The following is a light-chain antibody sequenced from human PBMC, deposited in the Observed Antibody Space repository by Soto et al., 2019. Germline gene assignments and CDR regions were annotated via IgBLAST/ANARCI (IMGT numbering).Light chain of an antibody. V-gene: IGKV3-20*01. CDR2: GAS. CDR1: QNVNNNY. CDR3: QQLGSSPRWT. J-gene: IGKJ1*01. Sequence: ESVLTQSPGTLSLSPGERATLSCRASQNVNNNYLAWYQQKPGQAPRLLIYGASSRATGIPDRFSGSGSGTEFTLTISRLEPEDFAVYYCQQLGSSPRWTFGQGTKVEIK.